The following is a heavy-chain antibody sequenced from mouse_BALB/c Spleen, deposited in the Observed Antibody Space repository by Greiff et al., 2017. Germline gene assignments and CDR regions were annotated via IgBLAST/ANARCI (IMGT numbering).Heavy chain of an antibody. V-gene: IGHV1S41*01. J-gene: IGHJ2*01. CDR1: GYTFTSYW. CDR2: IAPGSGST. Sequence: LVKPGASVKLSCKASGYTFTSYWINWIKQRPGQGLEWIGRIAPGSGSTYYNEMFKGKATLTVDTSSSTAYIQISSLSSEDSAVYFCARWNFDYWGQGTTLTVSS. CDR3: ARWNFDY.